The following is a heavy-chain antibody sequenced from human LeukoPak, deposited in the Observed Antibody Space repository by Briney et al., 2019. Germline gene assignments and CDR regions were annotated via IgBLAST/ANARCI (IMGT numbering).Heavy chain of an antibody. V-gene: IGHV4-31*03. CDR1: DGSISIGGYY. D-gene: IGHD3-22*01. Sequence: PSETLSLTCTVSDGSISIGGYYWSWIRQHPGKGLEWIGYIFYNGNTYYNPSLKSRLTISGDTSENQFSLKLSSATAADTAVYYCVRNFDSYNAFDIWGQGTMVTVSS. CDR3: VRNFDSYNAFDI. CDR2: IFYNGNT. J-gene: IGHJ3*02.